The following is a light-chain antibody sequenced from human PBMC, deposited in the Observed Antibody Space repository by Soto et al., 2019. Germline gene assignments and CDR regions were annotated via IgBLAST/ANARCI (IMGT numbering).Light chain of an antibody. V-gene: IGLV4-69*01. CDR2: LNSDGSH. Sequence: LTQSPSASASLGASVKLTCTLSSGHSSYAIAWHQQQPEKGPRYLMKLNSDGSHSKGDGIPDRFSGSSSGAERYLTISSLQSEDEADYYCQTWGTGVVFGGGTKLTVL. J-gene: IGLJ2*01. CDR1: SGHSSYA. CDR3: QTWGTGVV.